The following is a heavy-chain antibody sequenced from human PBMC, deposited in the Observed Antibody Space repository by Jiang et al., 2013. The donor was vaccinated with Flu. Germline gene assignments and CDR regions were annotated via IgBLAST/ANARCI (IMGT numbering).Heavy chain of an antibody. Sequence: EWIGYIYYSGSTYYNPSLKSRVTISVDTSKNQFSLKLSSVTAAETAVYYCARTSGDGWLFSPNWFDPWGQGTLVTVSS. D-gene: IGHD3-22*01. V-gene: IGHV4-31*02. CDR2: IYYSGST. CDR3: ARTSGDGWLFSPNWFDP. J-gene: IGHJ5*02.